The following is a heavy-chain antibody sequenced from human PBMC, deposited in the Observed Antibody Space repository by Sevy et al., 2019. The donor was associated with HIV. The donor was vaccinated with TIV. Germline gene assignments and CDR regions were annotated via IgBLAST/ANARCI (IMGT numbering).Heavy chain of an antibody. V-gene: IGHV3-72*01. Sequence: GRSLRLSCAASGFTFSGYYMDWVRQAPGEGLEWVGRSRNKANSYITEYAASVKGRFSISRDDSNNSLFLQMNSLKLEDTAVYYCVREGAAAGDFDWWGQGTLVTVSS. J-gene: IGHJ4*02. CDR3: VREGAAAGDFDW. D-gene: IGHD6-13*01. CDR2: SRNKANSYIT. CDR1: GFTFSGYY.